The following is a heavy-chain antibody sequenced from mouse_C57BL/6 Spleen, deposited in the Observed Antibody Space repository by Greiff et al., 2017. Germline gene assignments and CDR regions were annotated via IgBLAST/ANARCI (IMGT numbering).Heavy chain of an antibody. CDR1: GFTFSSYA. CDR2: ISDGGSYT. Sequence: EVKLMESGGGLVKPGGSLKLSCAASGFTFSSYAMSWVRQTPEKRLEWVATISDGGSYTYYPDNVKGRFTISRDNAKNNLYLQMSHLKSEDTAMYYCARGRYDFYFDYWGQGTTLTVSS. V-gene: IGHV5-4*03. D-gene: IGHD2-4*01. CDR3: ARGRYDFYFDY. J-gene: IGHJ2*01.